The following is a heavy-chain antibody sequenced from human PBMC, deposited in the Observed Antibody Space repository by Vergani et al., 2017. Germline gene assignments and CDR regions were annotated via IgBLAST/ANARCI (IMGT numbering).Heavy chain of an antibody. CDR1: GFSFSSFG. Sequence: QVQLVESGGGVVQPGRSLRLSCAASGFSFSSFGFHWVRQAPGKGLEWVAFIHYDGSHEYYIDSVKGRFTISRDNSKNTMFLQMNNLRAEDTAVYYCAKDNGPGYYDSSGYCDYWGQGTLVTVSS. D-gene: IGHD3-22*01. CDR3: AKDNGPGYYDSSGYCDY. V-gene: IGHV3-30*02. J-gene: IGHJ4*02. CDR2: IHYDGSHE.